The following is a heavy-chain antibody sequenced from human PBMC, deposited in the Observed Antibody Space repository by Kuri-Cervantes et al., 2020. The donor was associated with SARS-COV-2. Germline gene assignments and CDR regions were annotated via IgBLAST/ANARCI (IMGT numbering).Heavy chain of an antibody. D-gene: IGHD3-3*01. J-gene: IGHJ6*04. CDR2: IKQDGSEK. CDR3: ALDGV. Sequence: GESLKISCVASGFTFSSYEMNWVRQAPGKGLEWVANIKQDGSEKYYVDSVKGRFTISRDNANNSLYLQMNSLRAEDTAVYYCALDGVWGKGTTVTVSS. V-gene: IGHV3-7*01. CDR1: GFTFSSYE.